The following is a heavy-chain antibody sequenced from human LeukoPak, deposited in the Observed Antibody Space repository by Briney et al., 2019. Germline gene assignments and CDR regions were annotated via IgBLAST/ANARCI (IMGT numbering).Heavy chain of an antibody. Sequence: SETLSLTCTVSGYSINNGYYWGWIRQPPGKGLEWIGSIYYSGSTYYNPSLKSRVTISVDTSKNQFSLKLTSVTAADTAVYYCARHPYNRYYFDYWGQGTLVTVSS. CDR1: GYSINNGYY. CDR3: ARHPYNRYYFDY. J-gene: IGHJ4*02. CDR2: IYYSGST. D-gene: IGHD1-14*01. V-gene: IGHV4-38-2*02.